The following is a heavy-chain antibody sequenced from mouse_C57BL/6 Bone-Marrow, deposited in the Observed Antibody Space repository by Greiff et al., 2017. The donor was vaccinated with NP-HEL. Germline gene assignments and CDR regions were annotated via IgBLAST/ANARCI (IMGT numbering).Heavy chain of an antibody. J-gene: IGHJ2*01. V-gene: IGHV5-4*01. CDR1: GFTFSSYA. D-gene: IGHD2-4*01. CDR2: ISDGGSYT. CDR3: AREGDDYDTGFDY. Sequence: EVKLEESGGGLLKPGGSLKLSCAASGFTFSSYAMSWFRQTPEKRLEWVATISDGGSYTYYPDNVKGRFTISRDNAKNNLYLQMSHLKSEDTAIYYCAREGDDYDTGFDYWGQGTTLTVSS.